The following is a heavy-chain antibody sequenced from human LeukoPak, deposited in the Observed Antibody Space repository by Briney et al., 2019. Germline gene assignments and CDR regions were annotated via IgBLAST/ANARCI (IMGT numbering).Heavy chain of an antibody. CDR1: GYSISSGYY. D-gene: IGHD3-3*01. CDR2: IYHSGST. V-gene: IGHV4-38-2*01. Sequence: SSETLSLTCAVSGYSISSGYYWGWIRQPPGKGLEWIGSIYHSGSTYYNPSLKSRVTISVDTSKNQFSLKLSSVTAADTAVYYCARNGITIFGVVPYWHFDLWGRGTLVTVSS. J-gene: IGHJ2*01. CDR3: ARNGITIFGVVPYWHFDL.